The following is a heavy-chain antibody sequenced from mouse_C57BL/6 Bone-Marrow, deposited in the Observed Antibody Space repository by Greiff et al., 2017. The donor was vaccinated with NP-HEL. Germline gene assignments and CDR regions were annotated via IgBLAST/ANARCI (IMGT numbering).Heavy chain of an antibody. CDR3: PPYYYGSRGWYFDV. D-gene: IGHD1-1*01. V-gene: IGHV6-3*01. J-gene: IGHJ1*03. Sequence: EVKLVESGGGLVQPGGSMKLSCVASGFTFSNYWMNWVRQSPEKGLEWVAQIRLKSDNYATHYAESVKGRFTISRDDSKSSVYLQMNNLRAEDTGIYYCPPYYYGSRGWYFDVWGTGTTVTVSS. CDR1: GFTFSNYW. CDR2: IRLKSDNYAT.